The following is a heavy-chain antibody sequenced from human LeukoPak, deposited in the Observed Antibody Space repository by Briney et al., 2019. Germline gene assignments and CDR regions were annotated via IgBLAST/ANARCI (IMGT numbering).Heavy chain of an antibody. J-gene: IGHJ5*02. CDR1: GVSISSYY. CDR2: MYIGGTR. V-gene: IGHV4-4*07. Sequence: SETLSLTCSVSGVSISSYYWTWIRQPAGKGLEWIGRMYIGGTRNYNPSLKSRVTMSIDTSKNQFSLKLSSVTAVDTAVYYCARDLPRENSYAYGFWFDPWGQGTLVTVSS. CDR3: ARDLPRENSYAYGFWFDP. D-gene: IGHD3-16*01.